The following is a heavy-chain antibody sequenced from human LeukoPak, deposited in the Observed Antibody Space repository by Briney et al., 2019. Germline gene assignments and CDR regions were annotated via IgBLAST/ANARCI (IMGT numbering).Heavy chain of an antibody. Sequence: PSETLSLTCTVSGGSMSGYYWSWIRQPAGKGLEWIGYIYYSGSTNYNPSLKSRVTISVDTSKNQFSLKLSSVTAADTAVYYCAREFVQWEPDYWGQGTLVTVSS. CDR2: IYYSGST. CDR1: GGSMSGYY. D-gene: IGHD1-26*01. CDR3: AREFVQWEPDY. V-gene: IGHV4-59*01. J-gene: IGHJ4*02.